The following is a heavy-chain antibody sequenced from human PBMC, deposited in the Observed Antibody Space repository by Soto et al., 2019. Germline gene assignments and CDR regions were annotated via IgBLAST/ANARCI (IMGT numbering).Heavy chain of an antibody. CDR2: IDPSDSQT. D-gene: IGHD3-22*01. V-gene: IGHV5-10-1*01. Sequence: GESLKISCKGSGYSFAGYWITWVRQKPGKGLEWMGRIDPSDSQTYCSPSFRGHVTISVTKSITTVFLQWSSLRASDTAMYYCARQIYDSDTGPNFQYYFDSWGQGTPVTVSS. CDR3: ARQIYDSDTGPNFQYYFDS. J-gene: IGHJ4*02. CDR1: GYSFAGYW.